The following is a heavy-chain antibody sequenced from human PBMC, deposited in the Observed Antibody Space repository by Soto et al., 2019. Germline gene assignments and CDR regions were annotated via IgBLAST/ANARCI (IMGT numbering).Heavy chain of an antibody. CDR1: GGTFSSYT. CDR2: IIPILGIS. Sequence: QVQLVQSGAEVKKPGSSVKVSCKASGGTFSSYTISWVRQAPGQGLEWMGRIIPILGISNYAQKFQGRGTITADKATSTAYTEPSSLRSEDTAVYYCATIAAAGTGFDYWGQGTLVTVSS. J-gene: IGHJ4*02. CDR3: ATIAAAGTGFDY. D-gene: IGHD6-13*01. V-gene: IGHV1-69*02.